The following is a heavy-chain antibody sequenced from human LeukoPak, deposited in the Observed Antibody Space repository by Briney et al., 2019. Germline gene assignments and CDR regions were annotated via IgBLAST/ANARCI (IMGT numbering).Heavy chain of an antibody. D-gene: IGHD3-10*01. J-gene: IGHJ5*02. V-gene: IGHV4-34*01. CDR2: INHSGST. CDR3: ARGRPQYYYGSGTNWFDP. Sequence: SETLSLTCAVYGGSFSGYYWSWIRQPPGKGLEWIGEINHSGSTNYNPSLKSRVTISVDTSKNQFSLKLSSVTAADTAVYYCARGRPQYYYGSGTNWFDPWGQGILVTVSS. CDR1: GGSFSGYY.